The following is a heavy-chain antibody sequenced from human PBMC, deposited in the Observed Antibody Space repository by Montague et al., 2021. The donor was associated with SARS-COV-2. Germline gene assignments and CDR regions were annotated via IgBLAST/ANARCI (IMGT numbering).Heavy chain of an antibody. CDR1: GGSVSSGDYS. D-gene: IGHD6-19*01. CDR2: IYQSGSA. V-gene: IGHV4-30-2*06. CDR3: ARGSGWMGNAFDI. Sequence: TLSLTCVVSGGSVSSGDYSWSWIRQSPGKGLEWIGYIYQSGSAYYNPSLKSRVTISIDTSNNQFSLNLRSVTAADTGLYYCARGSGWMGNAFDIWGQGTMVTVSS. J-gene: IGHJ3*02.